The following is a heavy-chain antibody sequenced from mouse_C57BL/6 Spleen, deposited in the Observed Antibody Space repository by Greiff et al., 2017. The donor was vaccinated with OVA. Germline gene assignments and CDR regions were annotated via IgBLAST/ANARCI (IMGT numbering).Heavy chain of an antibody. D-gene: IGHD2-3*01. Sequence: VHLVESGPELVKPGASVKISCKASGYAFSSSWMNWVKQRPGKGLEWIGRIYPGDGDTNYNGKFKGKATLTADKSSSTAYMQLSSLTSEDSAVYFCARKGYDGYWFAYWGQGTLVTVSA. CDR1: GYAFSSSW. CDR2: IYPGDGDT. CDR3: ARKGYDGYWFAY. J-gene: IGHJ3*01. V-gene: IGHV1-82*01.